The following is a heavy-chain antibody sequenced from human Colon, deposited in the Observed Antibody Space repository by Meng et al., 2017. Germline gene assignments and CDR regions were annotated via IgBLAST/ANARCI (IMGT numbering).Heavy chain of an antibody. CDR3: VRDCCTDIGPIDS. V-gene: IGHV3-23*01. CDR2: ISNGVENK. J-gene: IGHJ4*02. D-gene: IGHD2-8*02. Sequence: GESLKISCRTSGFTLANYGMGWIRQAPGKGLEWVATISNGVENKHYADSVRGRFTVSRDNSKNTVYLQLASLTAEDTAVYYCVRDCCTDIGPIDSWGQGTVVTVSS. CDR1: GFTLANYG.